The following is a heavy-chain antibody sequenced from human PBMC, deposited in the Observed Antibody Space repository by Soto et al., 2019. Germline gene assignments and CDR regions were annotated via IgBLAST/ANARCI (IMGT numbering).Heavy chain of an antibody. Sequence: ASVKVSCKASGYTFTSYGISWLRQAPGQGLEWMGWISAYNGNTNYGQKLQGRVTMTADKSKSTAYMELRSLRSEDTAVYYCARVSDSGSTELYYYYYYGMDVWGQGTKVTVSS. J-gene: IGHJ6*02. CDR3: ARVSDSGSTELYYYYYYGMDV. CDR2: ISAYNGNT. D-gene: IGHD1-26*01. CDR1: GYTFTSYG. V-gene: IGHV1-18*01.